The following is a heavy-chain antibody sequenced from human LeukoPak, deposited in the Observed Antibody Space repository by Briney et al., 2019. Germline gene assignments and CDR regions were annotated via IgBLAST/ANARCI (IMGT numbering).Heavy chain of an antibody. CDR3: ARTMVTDAFDI. CDR2: ISAYNGNT. CDR1: GYTFASYG. Sequence: VASVKVSCTASGYTFASYGISWVRQAPGQGLEWMGWISAYNGNTNYAQKLQGRVTMTTDTSTSTAYMELRSLRSDDTAVYYCARTMVTDAFDIWGQGTMVTVSS. J-gene: IGHJ3*02. V-gene: IGHV1-18*01. D-gene: IGHD3-10*01.